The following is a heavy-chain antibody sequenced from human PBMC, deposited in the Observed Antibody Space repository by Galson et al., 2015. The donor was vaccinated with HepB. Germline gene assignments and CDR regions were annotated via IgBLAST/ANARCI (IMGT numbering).Heavy chain of an antibody. CDR3: ARHSRATFGEPNWFDP. Sequence: SLRLSCAASGFTFSSYNMNWVRQAPGKGLEWISYISATGTTIDYADSVKGRFTISRDNAKNSLYLQMSSLRAEDTAVYYCARHSRATFGEPNWFDPWGHGTLVIVSS. V-gene: IGHV3-48*01. D-gene: IGHD3-3*01. CDR2: ISATGTTI. CDR1: GFTFSSYN. J-gene: IGHJ5*02.